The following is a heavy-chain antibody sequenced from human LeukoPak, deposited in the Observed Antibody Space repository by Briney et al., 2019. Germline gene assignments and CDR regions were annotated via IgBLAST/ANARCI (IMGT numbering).Heavy chain of an antibody. D-gene: IGHD3-9*01. CDR3: ARGHYDVLAASYKWTPDY. CDR1: GFTFNTFN. Sequence: GGSLRLSCAASGFTFNTFNMNWVRHAPGKGLEWVSSITSGGDYIYYADSVKGRFTTSRDNAKNSLSLQLNSLRGEDTAVYYCARGHYDVLAASYKWTPDYWGQGTLVTVSS. V-gene: IGHV3-21*01. CDR2: ITSGGDYI. J-gene: IGHJ4*02.